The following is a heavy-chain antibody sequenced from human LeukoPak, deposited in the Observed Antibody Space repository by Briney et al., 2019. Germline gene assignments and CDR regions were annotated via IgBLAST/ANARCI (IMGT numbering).Heavy chain of an antibody. V-gene: IGHV3-20*04. D-gene: IGHD1-26*01. CDR3: AKGPIMGATENYFDY. CDR2: INWNGGST. CDR1: GFTFSSYA. Sequence: GESLRLSCAASGFTFSSYAMNWVRQAPGKGLEWVSGINWNGGSTGYADSVKGRFTISRDNAKNSLYLQMNSLRDEDTALYYCAKGPIMGATENYFDYWGQGTLVTVSS. J-gene: IGHJ4*02.